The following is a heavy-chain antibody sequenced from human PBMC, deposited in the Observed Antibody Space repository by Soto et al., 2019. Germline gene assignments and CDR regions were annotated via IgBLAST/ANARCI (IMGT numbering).Heavy chain of an antibody. D-gene: IGHD3-22*01. CDR2: IIPIFGTA. CDR3: ATPRGDYYDSSGYHYFDY. CDR1: GGTFSSYA. J-gene: IGHJ4*02. V-gene: IGHV1-69*01. Sequence: QVQLVQSGAEVKKPGSSVKVSYKASGGTFSSYAISWVRQAPGQGLEWMGGIIPIFGTANYAQKFQGRVTITADESTSTAYMELSSLRSEDTAVYYCATPRGDYYDSSGYHYFDYWGQGTLVTVSS.